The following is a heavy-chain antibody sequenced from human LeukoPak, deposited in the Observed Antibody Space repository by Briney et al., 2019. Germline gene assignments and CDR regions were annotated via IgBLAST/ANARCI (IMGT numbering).Heavy chain of an antibody. CDR3: ARDRIYAFDI. Sequence: SETLSLTCTVSGGSISSYYWSWIRQPPGKGLEWIGYIFYSGSTNYSPSLKSRVTISLDTSKNQFSLKLTSVTAADTAVYYCARDRIYAFDIWGQGTMVTVSS. J-gene: IGHJ3*02. CDR1: GGSISSYY. D-gene: IGHD2-15*01. CDR2: IFYSGST. V-gene: IGHV4-59*01.